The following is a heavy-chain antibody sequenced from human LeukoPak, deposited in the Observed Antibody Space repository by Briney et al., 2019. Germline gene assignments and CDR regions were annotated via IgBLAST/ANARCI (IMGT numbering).Heavy chain of an antibody. D-gene: IGHD4-11*01. J-gene: IGHJ3*02. CDR1: GGSFSGYY. Sequence: PSETLSLTCAVYGGSFSGYYWSWIRQPPGKGLEWIGEINHSGSTNYNPSLKSRVTISVDTSKNQFSLKLSSVTAADTAVYYCAREAYDGLQYYAFDIWGQGTMVTVSS. CDR3: AREAYDGLQYYAFDI. CDR2: INHSGST. V-gene: IGHV4-34*01.